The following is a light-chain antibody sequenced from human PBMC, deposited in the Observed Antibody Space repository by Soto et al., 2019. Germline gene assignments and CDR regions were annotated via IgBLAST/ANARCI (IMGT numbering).Light chain of an antibody. V-gene: IGKV1-27*01. Sequence: DFQMTQSPSPLSASVGDIVTITCRASPGISHYLAWYQQKPGKGPTLLSYGASTLQSGVPSRFSGRGSGTDFTLPIGSLQPEDVATYYCQNYNSAPFTFGPGTKVDIK. CDR2: GAS. CDR1: PGISHY. J-gene: IGKJ3*01. CDR3: QNYNSAPFT.